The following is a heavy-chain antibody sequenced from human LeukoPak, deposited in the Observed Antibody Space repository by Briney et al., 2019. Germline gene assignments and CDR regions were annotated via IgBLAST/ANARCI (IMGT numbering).Heavy chain of an antibody. CDR3: ARAATGYSSSSSAY. D-gene: IGHD6-13*01. V-gene: IGHV3-30-3*01. CDR1: GFTFSSYA. J-gene: IGHJ4*02. CDR2: ISYDGSNK. Sequence: GGSLRLSCAASGFTFSSYAMHWVRQAPGKGLEWVAVISYDGSNKYYADSVKGRFTISGDNSKNTLYLQMNSLRAEDTAVYYCARAATGYSSSSSAYWGQGTLVTVSS.